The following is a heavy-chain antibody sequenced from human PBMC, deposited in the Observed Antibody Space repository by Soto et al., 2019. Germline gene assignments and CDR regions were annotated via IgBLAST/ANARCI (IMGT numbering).Heavy chain of an antibody. Sequence: VGSLRLSCASSVFTFSGSAMHCVRHSSGKWLEWVGRIRSKANSYATAYAASVKGRFTTSRDDSKNTAYLQMNSLKTEDTAVYYFTRRRWENYGAFDIWGQGTMVTVSS. CDR2: IRSKANSYAT. V-gene: IGHV3-73*01. D-gene: IGHD1-26*01. CDR1: VFTFSGSA. CDR3: TRRRWENYGAFDI. J-gene: IGHJ3*02.